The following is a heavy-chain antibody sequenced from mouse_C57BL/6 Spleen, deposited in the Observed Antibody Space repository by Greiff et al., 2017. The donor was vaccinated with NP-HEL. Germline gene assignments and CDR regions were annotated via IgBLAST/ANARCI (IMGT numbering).Heavy chain of an antibody. CDR1: GYTFTSYW. V-gene: IGHV1-61*01. Sequence: VQLQQPGAELVRPGSSVKLSCKASGYTFTSYWMDWVKQRPGQGLEWIGNIYPSDSETHYNQKFKDKATLTVDKSSSTAYMQLSSLTSEASAVYYCARSYYGNFDYWGQGTTLTVSS. CDR2: IYPSDSET. CDR3: ARSYYGNFDY. D-gene: IGHD2-10*01. J-gene: IGHJ2*01.